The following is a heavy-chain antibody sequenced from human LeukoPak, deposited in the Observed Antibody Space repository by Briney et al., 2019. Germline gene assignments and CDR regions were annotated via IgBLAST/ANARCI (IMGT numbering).Heavy chain of an antibody. V-gene: IGHV4-61*09. J-gene: IGHJ4*02. CDR1: GGSISSGSYY. D-gene: IGHD3-22*01. Sequence: ASETLSLTCTVSGGSISSGSYYWSWLRQPGGKGLEWIGHIYSSGSTNYNPSLKSRVTISLDASKNQFSLKLSSVTAADTAVYYCARGRTYYCDRSGYDYFDYWGQGTLVTVSS. CDR3: ARGRTYYCDRSGYDYFDY. CDR2: IYSSGST.